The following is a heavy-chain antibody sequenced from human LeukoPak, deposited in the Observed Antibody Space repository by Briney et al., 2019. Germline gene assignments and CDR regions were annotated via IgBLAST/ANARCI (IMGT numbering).Heavy chain of an antibody. CDR2: ISSSSSSYT. CDR1: GFTFSSYS. V-gene: IGHV3-21*01. D-gene: IGHD4-17*01. CDR3: ARVGDYGDYIDY. Sequence: GGSLRLSCAASGFTFSSYSMNWVRQAPVKGLEWVSSISSSSSSYTYYADSVKGRFTISRDNAKNSLYLQMNSLRAEDTAVYYCARVGDYGDYIDYWGQGTLVTVSS. J-gene: IGHJ4*02.